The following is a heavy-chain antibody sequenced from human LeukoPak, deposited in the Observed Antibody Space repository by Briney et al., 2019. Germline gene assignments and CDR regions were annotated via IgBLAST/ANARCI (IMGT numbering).Heavy chain of an antibody. CDR2: IRSKAYGGTT. Sequence: GGSLRLSCTASGFTFGDYAMSWFRQAPGKGLEWVGFIRSKAYGGTTEYAASVKGRFTISRDDSKSIAYLQMNSLKTEDTAVYYCTRVHRYYDSSVRGPVDYWGQGTLVSVSS. D-gene: IGHD3-22*01. CDR3: TRVHRYYDSSVRGPVDY. V-gene: IGHV3-49*03. J-gene: IGHJ4*02. CDR1: GFTFGDYA.